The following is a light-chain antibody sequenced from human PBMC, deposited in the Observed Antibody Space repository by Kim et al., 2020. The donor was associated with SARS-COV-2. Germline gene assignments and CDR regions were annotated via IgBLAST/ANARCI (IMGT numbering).Light chain of an antibody. Sequence: PSSIPCRVRQNPVYGEGNTDLNWFRQRPGQFPRRLIDKVSKRDVGVTDRFSGSGSGCYFTLKIDRVEAEDVGIYYCLQGTHWPPTFGGGTNVKIK. V-gene: IGKV2-30*01. CDR1: QNPVYGEGNTD. J-gene: IGKJ4*01. CDR3: LQGTHWPPT. CDR2: KVS.